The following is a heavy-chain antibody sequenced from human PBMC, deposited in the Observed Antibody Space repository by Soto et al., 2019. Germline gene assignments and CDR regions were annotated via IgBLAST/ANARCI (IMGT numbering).Heavy chain of an antibody. V-gene: IGHV3-23*01. J-gene: IGHJ4*02. CDR3: AKPRVAGGDYDY. CDR2: YGIGGST. Sequence: GGSLNLSFAAFGSTLGGIALVGARQGQGKGLEWGAVYGIGGSTHYADSVRGRFTISPDNSTKTLCLQMYRLTAADTAVCFCAKPRVAGGDYDYWGQGALVTVSS. CDR1: GSTLGGIA. D-gene: IGHD2-21*01.